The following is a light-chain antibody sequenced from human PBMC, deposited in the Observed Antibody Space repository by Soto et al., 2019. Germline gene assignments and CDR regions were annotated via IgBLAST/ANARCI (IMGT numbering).Light chain of an antibody. V-gene: IGKV1-39*01. CDR1: QRISTY. J-gene: IGKJ1*01. CDR3: QQSYSTLRT. Sequence: DVPMSQSPSSLSASVGDRVTITCRASQRISTYLHWFQQKPGKAPKLLIYAASNLQSGVPSRFSGSGSGTDFALTISSLQPEDFATYYCQQSYSTLRTFDQGTEVEIK. CDR2: AAS.